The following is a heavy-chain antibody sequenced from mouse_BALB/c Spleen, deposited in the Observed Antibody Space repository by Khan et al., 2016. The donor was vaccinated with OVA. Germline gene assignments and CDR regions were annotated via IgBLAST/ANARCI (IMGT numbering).Heavy chain of an antibody. D-gene: IGHD1-1*01. Sequence: QVQLQQSGAELAKPGASVKMSCKASGYTFINYWILWVKQRPGQGLEWIGYINPSTAYTEYNQNFKDKVTLTADKSSRTAYMQRSSLTSEDSAVYYCARRGLRWDFDYWGQGTTLTVSS. CDR2: INPSTAYT. V-gene: IGHV1-7*01. J-gene: IGHJ2*01. CDR3: ARRGLRWDFDY. CDR1: GYTFINYW.